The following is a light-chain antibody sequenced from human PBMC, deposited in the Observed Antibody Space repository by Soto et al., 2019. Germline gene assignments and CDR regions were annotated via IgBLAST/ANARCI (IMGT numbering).Light chain of an antibody. CDR1: SSNIGRNT. Sequence: QAVVTQPPSASGTPGQTVTISCSASSSNIGRNTVTWYQRLPGTAPKLLIRTNDYRPSGVPDRFSGSRSGTSASLAISGLQSGDEAEYYCAAWDDTVNGPAFGGGTKVTVL. J-gene: IGLJ2*01. CDR2: TND. V-gene: IGLV1-44*01. CDR3: AAWDDTVNGPA.